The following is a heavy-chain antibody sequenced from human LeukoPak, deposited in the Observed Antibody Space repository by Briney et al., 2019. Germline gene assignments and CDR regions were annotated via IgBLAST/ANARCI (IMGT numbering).Heavy chain of an antibody. Sequence: GGSLRLSCAASGFTFSSYAMSWVRQAPGKGLEWVSAISGSGGSTYYADPVKGRFTISRDNSKNTLYLQMNSLRAEDTAVYYCAKSNRLSGWQKTLFDYWGQGTLVTVSS. CDR3: AKSNRLSGWQKTLFDY. CDR2: ISGSGGST. J-gene: IGHJ4*02. D-gene: IGHD6-19*01. CDR1: GFTFSSYA. V-gene: IGHV3-23*01.